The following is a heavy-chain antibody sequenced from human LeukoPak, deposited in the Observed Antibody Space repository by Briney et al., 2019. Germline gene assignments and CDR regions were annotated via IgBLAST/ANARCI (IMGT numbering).Heavy chain of an antibody. V-gene: IGHV1-2*02. D-gene: IGHD1-26*01. Sequence: ASVKVSCKASGYTFTDYFIHWVRQAPGQGLEWMGWINPNSGGTNYAQKFQGRVTMTRDTSTITAYMELSRLRSDDTAVYYCARVGATTFWFDYWGQGTLVTVSS. CDR2: INPNSGGT. CDR3: ARVGATTFWFDY. CDR1: GYTFTDYF. J-gene: IGHJ4*02.